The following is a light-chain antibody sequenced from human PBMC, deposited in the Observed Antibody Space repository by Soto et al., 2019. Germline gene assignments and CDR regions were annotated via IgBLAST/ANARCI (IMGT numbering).Light chain of an antibody. CDR1: SSDVGGYNC. CDR2: EVS. Sequence: ALTQPPSASGSPGQSVTISCTGTSSDVGGYNCVSWYQQHPGKAPKLMIYEVSKRPSGVPDRFSGSKSGNTASLTVSGLQAEDEADYYCSSYAGSNIPVVFGGGTKLTVL. CDR3: SSYAGSNIPVV. V-gene: IGLV2-8*01. J-gene: IGLJ2*01.